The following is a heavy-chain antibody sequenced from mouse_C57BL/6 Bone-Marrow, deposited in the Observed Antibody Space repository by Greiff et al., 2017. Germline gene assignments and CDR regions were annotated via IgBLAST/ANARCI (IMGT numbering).Heavy chain of an antibody. D-gene: IGHD2-5*01. Sequence: ESGPGLVKPSQSLSLTCSVTGYSITSGYYWNWIRQFPGNKLEWMGYISYDGSNNYNPSLKNRIPITRDTSKNQFFLKLNSVTTEDTATYYCARGAYYSNYWYFDVWGTGTTVTVSS. CDR2: ISYDGSN. CDR3: ARGAYYSNYWYFDV. J-gene: IGHJ1*03. V-gene: IGHV3-6*01. CDR1: GYSITSGYY.